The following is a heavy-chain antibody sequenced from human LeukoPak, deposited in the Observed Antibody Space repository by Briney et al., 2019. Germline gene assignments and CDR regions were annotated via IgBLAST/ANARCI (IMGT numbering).Heavy chain of an antibody. D-gene: IGHD6-13*01. CDR1: GFTFSDYY. Sequence: GGSLRLSCAASGFTFSDYYMSWIRQAPGKGLEWVSGISTSGDNTYYADSVKGRFTISRDNAKNSLYLQMNSLRAEDMALYYCAKDMGAAAAYYFDYWGQGTLVTVSS. J-gene: IGHJ4*02. CDR3: AKDMGAAAAYYFDY. V-gene: IGHV3-11*01. CDR2: ISTSGDNT.